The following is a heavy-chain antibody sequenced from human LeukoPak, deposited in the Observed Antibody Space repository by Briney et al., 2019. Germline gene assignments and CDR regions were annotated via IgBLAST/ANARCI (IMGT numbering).Heavy chain of an antibody. CDR2: IYHSGST. CDR3: ARLVEMATIKGGGLDY. J-gene: IGHJ4*02. CDR1: GGSISSGGYY. Sequence: SETLSLTCTVSGGSISSGGYYWSWIRQPPGKGLEWIGYIYHSGSTYYNPSLKSRVTISVDRSKNQFSLKLSSVTAAGTAVYYCARLVEMATIKGGGLDYWGQGTLVTVSS. V-gene: IGHV4-30-2*01. D-gene: IGHD5-24*01.